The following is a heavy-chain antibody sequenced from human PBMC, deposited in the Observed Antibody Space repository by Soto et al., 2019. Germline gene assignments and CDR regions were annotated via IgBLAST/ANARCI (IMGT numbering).Heavy chain of an antibody. Sequence: QVQLVESGGGVVQPGGSLRLSCAASGFTFSNYGIHWVRQPPGKGLEWVAVISHDANNKYYADSVKGRFTISRDNSRNTLYLQISSLRAEDTAVYYCAKGQVEWFYNPFDYWGQGALVTVSS. V-gene: IGHV3-30*18. J-gene: IGHJ4*02. CDR1: GFTFSNYG. CDR2: ISHDANNK. CDR3: AKGQVEWFYNPFDY. D-gene: IGHD3-3*01.